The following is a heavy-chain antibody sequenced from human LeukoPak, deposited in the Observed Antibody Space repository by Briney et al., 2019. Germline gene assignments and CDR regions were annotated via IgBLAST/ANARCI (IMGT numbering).Heavy chain of an antibody. J-gene: IGHJ4*02. D-gene: IGHD3-22*01. CDR3: ARDYYDSSGYYYMDY. CDR2: ISSSGSTI. V-gene: IGHV3-48*04. Sequence: PGGALRLSCAASGFTFSSYDMTWVRQAPGRGLEWVSYISSSGSTIYYADSVKGRFTISRDNAKNSLYLQMNSLRAEDTAVYYCARDYYDSSGYYYMDYWGQGTLVTVSS. CDR1: GFTFSSYD.